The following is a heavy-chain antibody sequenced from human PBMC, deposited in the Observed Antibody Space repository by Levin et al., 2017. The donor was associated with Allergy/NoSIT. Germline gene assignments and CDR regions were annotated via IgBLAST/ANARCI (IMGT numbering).Heavy chain of an antibody. CDR1: GFTFSSYA. CDR3: AKAGRNSGWYGEFDY. CDR2: ISGSGGST. Sequence: GGSLRLSCAASGFTFSSYAMSWVRQAPGKGLEWVSAISGSGGSTYYADSVKGRFTISRDNSKNTLYLQMNSLRAEDTAVYYCAKAGRNSGWYGEFDYWGQGTLVTVSS. V-gene: IGHV3-23*01. D-gene: IGHD6-19*01. J-gene: IGHJ4*02.